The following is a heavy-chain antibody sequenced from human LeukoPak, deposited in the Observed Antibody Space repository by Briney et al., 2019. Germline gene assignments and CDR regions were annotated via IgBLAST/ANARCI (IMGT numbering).Heavy chain of an antibody. CDR2: ISYDGSNK. V-gene: IGHV3-30*04. Sequence: GGSLRLSCAASGFTFSSYAMHWVRQAPGKGLEWVAVISYDGSNKYYADSVKGRFTISRDNSKNTLYLQMNSLRAEDTAVYYCARGVHGYGDYFGYYFGYWGQGTLVTVSS. CDR3: ARGVHGYGDYFGYYFGY. CDR1: GFTFSSYA. J-gene: IGHJ4*02. D-gene: IGHD4-17*01.